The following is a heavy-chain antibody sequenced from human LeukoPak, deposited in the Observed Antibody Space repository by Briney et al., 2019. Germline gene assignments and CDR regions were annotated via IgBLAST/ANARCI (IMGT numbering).Heavy chain of an antibody. CDR1: GFTFSSYG. J-gene: IGHJ4*02. CDR3: ARNPGWASFDN. D-gene: IGHD6-19*01. CDR2: ISSSSSSI. Sequence: GGSLRLSCAASGFTFSSYGMNWVRQAPGKGLEWVSYISSSSSSIYYADSVKGRFTISRDNAMNSLHLQMNSLRDEDTAVYYCARNPGWASFDNWGQGTLVTVS. V-gene: IGHV3-48*02.